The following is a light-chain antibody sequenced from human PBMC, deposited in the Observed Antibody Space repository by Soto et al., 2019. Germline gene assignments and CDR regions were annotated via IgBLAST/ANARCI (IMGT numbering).Light chain of an antibody. CDR2: GAS. Sequence: EIVLTQSPATLSLSPGERATLSCRASQSVSSYLAWYQQKPGQAPRLLIHGASNRAAGIPARFSASGYATNFTPPISSRVPEDYAVFYCRQRHGWPRGSFGQGTKLEIK. J-gene: IGKJ2*04. CDR1: QSVSSY. V-gene: IGKV3-11*01. CDR3: RQRHGWPRGS.